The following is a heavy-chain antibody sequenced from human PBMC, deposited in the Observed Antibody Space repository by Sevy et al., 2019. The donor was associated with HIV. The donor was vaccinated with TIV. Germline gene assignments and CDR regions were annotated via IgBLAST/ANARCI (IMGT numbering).Heavy chain of an antibody. Sequence: SETLSLTCNVSVGSISSTRHNWGWIRQSPGKSREWIGSRFYSGGAYYNPSLQSRVTMSVDTSKNQFSLNVNSVTAADTAVYYCARHPLGNWFDLWGQGILVTVSS. V-gene: IGHV4-39*01. CDR1: VGSISSTRHN. CDR2: RFYSGGA. D-gene: IGHD3-16*01. CDR3: ARHPLGNWFDL. J-gene: IGHJ5*02.